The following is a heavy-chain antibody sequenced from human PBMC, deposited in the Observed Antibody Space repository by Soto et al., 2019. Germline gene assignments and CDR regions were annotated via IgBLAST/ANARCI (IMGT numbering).Heavy chain of an antibody. CDR1: GFTFSGSA. CDR3: TRQTTTVTTMLDY. V-gene: IGHV3-73*01. J-gene: IGHJ4*02. D-gene: IGHD4-17*01. CDR2: IRSKANSYAT. Sequence: GGSLRLSCAASGFTFSGSAMHWVRQASGKGLEWVGRIRSKANSYATAYAASVKGRFTISRDDSKNTASLQMNSLKTEDTAVYYCTRQTTTVTTMLDYWGQGTLVTVSS.